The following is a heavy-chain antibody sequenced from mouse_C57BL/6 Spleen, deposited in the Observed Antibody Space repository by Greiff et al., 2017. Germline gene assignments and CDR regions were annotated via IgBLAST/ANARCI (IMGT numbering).Heavy chain of an antibody. J-gene: IGHJ1*03. Sequence: QVQLQQPGAELVMPGASVKLSCKASGYTFTSYWMHWVKQRPGQGLEWIGEIDPSDSYTNYNQKVKGKSTLTVDKSSSTAYMQLSSRTSEDSAVYYCARREDYGSSPNWYFDVWGTGTTVTVSS. D-gene: IGHD1-1*01. CDR2: IDPSDSYT. V-gene: IGHV1-69*01. CDR1: GYTFTSYW. CDR3: ARREDYGSSPNWYFDV.